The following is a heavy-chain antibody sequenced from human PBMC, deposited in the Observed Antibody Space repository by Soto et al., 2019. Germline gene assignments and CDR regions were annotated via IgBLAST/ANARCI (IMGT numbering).Heavy chain of an antibody. CDR1: GFTVSSSY. J-gene: IGHJ4*02. V-gene: IGHV3-66*01. D-gene: IGHD2-15*01. CDR2: IYSGGST. CDR3: ATKVVIGGIGFVDY. Sequence: GGSLRLSCAASGFTVSSSYMSWARQAPGKGLEWVSVIYSGGSTYYADSVKDRFTISRDNSKNTLYLQLNSLRADDTAVYYCATKVVIGGIGFVDYWGQGILVTVSS.